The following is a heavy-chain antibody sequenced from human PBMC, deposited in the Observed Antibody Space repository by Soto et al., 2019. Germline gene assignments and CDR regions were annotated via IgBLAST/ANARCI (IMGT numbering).Heavy chain of an antibody. V-gene: IGHV2-70*11. J-gene: IGHJ4*02. D-gene: IGHD6-19*01. CDR3: ARMGYSSGWGSFDY. CDR1: GFSLSTSGVC. CDR2: IDWDDDK. Sequence: SGPTLVNPTQTLTLTCTFSGFSLSTSGVCVSWIRQPPGKALEWLARIDWDDDKYYSTSLKTRLTISKDTSKNQVVLTMTNMDPVDTATYYCARMGYSSGWGSFDYWGQGTLVTVSS.